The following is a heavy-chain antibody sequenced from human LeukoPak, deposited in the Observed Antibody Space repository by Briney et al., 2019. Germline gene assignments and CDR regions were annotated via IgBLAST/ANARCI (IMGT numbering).Heavy chain of an antibody. CDR1: GFTFSSYS. Sequence: PGGSLRLSCAASGFTFSSYSMNWVRQAPGKGLEWVSSISSSSSSYIYYADSVKGRFTISRDNAKNSLYLQMNSLRAEDTAVYYCAREMNYYDSSGYYSFDYWGQGTLVTVSS. CDR2: ISSSSSSYI. J-gene: IGHJ4*02. D-gene: IGHD3-22*01. V-gene: IGHV3-21*01. CDR3: AREMNYYDSSGYYSFDY.